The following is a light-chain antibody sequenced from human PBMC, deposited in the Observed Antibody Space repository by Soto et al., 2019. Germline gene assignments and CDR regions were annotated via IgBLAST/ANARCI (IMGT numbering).Light chain of an antibody. CDR2: DAS. J-gene: IGKJ3*01. V-gene: IGKV3-11*01. CDR1: QSVSSY. CDR3: QQRSNWPPLFT. Sequence: EIVLTQSPATLSLSPGERATLSCRASQSVSSYLAWYQQKPGQAPRLLIYDASNRATGIPARFSGSGSGPVFTLTISSLEPEDFAVYYCQQRSNWPPLFTFGPGTKVDIK.